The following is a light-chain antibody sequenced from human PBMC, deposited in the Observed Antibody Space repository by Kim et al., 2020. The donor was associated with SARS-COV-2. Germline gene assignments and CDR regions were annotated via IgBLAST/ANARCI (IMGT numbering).Light chain of an antibody. CDR2: AAF. J-gene: IGKJ4*01. Sequence: ASVGDRFTITCRASQSINSYLDWYQQKPGKAPKLLVDAAFTLQRGVPSRFSGSGSGADFTLTIDSLQPDDFATYYCQQFKSYPLTFGGGTKVDIK. CDR3: QQFKSYPLT. CDR1: QSINSY. V-gene: IGKV1-9*01.